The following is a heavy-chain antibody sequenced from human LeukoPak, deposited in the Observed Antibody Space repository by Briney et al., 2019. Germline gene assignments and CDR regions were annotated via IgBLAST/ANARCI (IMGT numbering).Heavy chain of an antibody. Sequence: SETLSLTCTVSGGSISSDNYYWSWIRQHPWKGLEWIGYIYYSGTTNYNPSLKSRVTISVDTSKNQFSLKLSSVTAADTAVYYCARLYGDYVYFDYWGQGTLVTVSS. CDR3: ARLYGDYVYFDY. J-gene: IGHJ4*02. CDR1: GGSISSDNYY. V-gene: IGHV4-31*03. CDR2: IYYSGTT. D-gene: IGHD4-17*01.